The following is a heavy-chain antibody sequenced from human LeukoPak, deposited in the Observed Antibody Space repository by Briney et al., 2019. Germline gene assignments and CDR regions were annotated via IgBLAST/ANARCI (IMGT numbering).Heavy chain of an antibody. CDR3: AKVGLRYYFDY. V-gene: IGHV3-23*01. D-gene: IGHD3-10*01. CDR2: ISGSGGST. CDR1: GFTVSSNY. Sequence: GGSLRLSCAASGFTVSSNYMSWVRQAPGKGLEWVSAISGSGGSTYYADSVKGRFTISRDNSKNTLYLQMNSLRAEDTAVYYCAKVGLRYYFDYWGQGTLVTVSS. J-gene: IGHJ4*02.